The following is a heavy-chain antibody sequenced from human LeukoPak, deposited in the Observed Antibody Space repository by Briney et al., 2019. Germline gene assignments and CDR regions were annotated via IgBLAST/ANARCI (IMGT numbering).Heavy chain of an antibody. V-gene: IGHV3-21*01. J-gene: IGHJ3*02. CDR2: ISSSSSYI. CDR1: GFTFSSYE. Sequence: PGGSLRLSCAASGFTFSSYEMNWVRQAPGKGLEWVSSISSSSSYIYYADSVKGRFTISRDNAKNSLYLQMNSLRAEDTAVYYCARGAVDLGAFDIWGQGTMVTVSS. D-gene: IGHD5-12*01. CDR3: ARGAVDLGAFDI.